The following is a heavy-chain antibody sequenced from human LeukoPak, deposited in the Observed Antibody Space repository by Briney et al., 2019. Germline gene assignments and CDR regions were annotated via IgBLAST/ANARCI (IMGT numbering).Heavy chain of an antibody. CDR3: ARALTTLTYEGY. Sequence: TGGSLRLSCAASGFTFSSYTMHWIRQAPGKGLEWVSSISGSNSYIFYADSVKGRFTVSRDNAKDSLYLQMNSLRAEDTAVYYCARALTTLTYEGYWGQGTLVTVSS. D-gene: IGHD1-1*01. J-gene: IGHJ4*02. CDR1: GFTFSSYT. CDR2: ISGSNSYI. V-gene: IGHV3-21*01.